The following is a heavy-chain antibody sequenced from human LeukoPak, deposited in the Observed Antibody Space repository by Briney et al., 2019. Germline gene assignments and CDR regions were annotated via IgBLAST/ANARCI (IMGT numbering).Heavy chain of an antibody. V-gene: IGHV4-31*03. J-gene: IGHJ4*02. CDR3: ARSSGWHYHY. Sequence: SETLSLTCTVSGGSMSSGGYYWSWIRQHPGKGLEWIGYIYYSGSTYYNPSLKSRVTISVDTSKNQFSLKLTSVTAADTAVYYCARSSGWHYHYWGQGTLVTVSS. CDR2: IYYSGST. CDR1: GGSMSSGGYY. D-gene: IGHD6-19*01.